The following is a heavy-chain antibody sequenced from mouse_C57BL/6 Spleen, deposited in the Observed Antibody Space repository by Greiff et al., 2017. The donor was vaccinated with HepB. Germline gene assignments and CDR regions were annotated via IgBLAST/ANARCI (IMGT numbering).Heavy chain of an antibody. CDR3: ARGGGDPWFAY. V-gene: IGHV1-50*01. J-gene: IGHJ3*01. CDR2: MDPSDSYT. CDR1: GYTFTSYW. D-gene: IGHD3-3*01. Sequence: QVQLQQPGAELVKPGASVKLSCKASGYTFTSYWMQWVKQRPGQGLEWIGEMDPSDSYTNYNQKFKGKATLTVDTSSSTAYMQLSSLTSEDSAVYYGARGGGDPWFAYWGQGTLVTVSA.